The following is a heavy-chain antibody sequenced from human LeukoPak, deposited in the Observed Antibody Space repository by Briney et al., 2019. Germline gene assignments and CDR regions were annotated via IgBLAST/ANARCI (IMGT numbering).Heavy chain of an antibody. D-gene: IGHD5-12*01. Sequence: GGSLRLSCAASGFTFDDYVMSWVRQAPGKGLEWVSGVNWTGGSTGYADSVKGRFTISRDNAKNSLYLQMNSLRAEDTALYYCARARLRLSGYYYYMDVWGKGTTVTVSS. CDR2: VNWTGGST. CDR3: ARARLRLSGYYYYMDV. J-gene: IGHJ6*03. V-gene: IGHV3-20*04. CDR1: GFTFDDYV.